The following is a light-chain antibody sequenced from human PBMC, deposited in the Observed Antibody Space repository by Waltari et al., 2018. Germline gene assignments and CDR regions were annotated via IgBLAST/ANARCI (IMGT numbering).Light chain of an antibody. CDR1: SSDVGGYNY. J-gene: IGLJ3*02. Sequence: QSALTQPASVSGSPGQSITIPCPGTSSDVGGYNYVPWYQQHPGKAPKLMIYDVSNRPSGVSNRFSGSKSGNTASLTISGLQAEDEADYYCRSFTSSNSWVFGGGTKLTVL. CDR2: DVS. CDR3: RSFTSSNSWV. V-gene: IGLV2-14*03.